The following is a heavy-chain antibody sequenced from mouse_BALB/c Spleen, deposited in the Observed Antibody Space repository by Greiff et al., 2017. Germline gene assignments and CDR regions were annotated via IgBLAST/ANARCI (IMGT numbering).Heavy chain of an antibody. CDR1: GYSFTSYW. Sequence: VQLQQSGTVLARPGASVKMSCKASGYSFTSYWMHWVKQRPGQGLEWIGAIYPGNSDTSYNQKFKGKAKLTAVTSASTAYMELSSLTNEDSAVYYCTRCSLYYYAMDYWGQGTSVTVSS. V-gene: IGHV1-5*01. D-gene: IGHD6-2*01. CDR3: TRCSLYYYAMDY. J-gene: IGHJ4*01. CDR2: IYPGNSDT.